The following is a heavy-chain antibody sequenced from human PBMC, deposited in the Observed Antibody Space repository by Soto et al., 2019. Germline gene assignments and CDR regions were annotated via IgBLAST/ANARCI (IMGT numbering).Heavy chain of an antibody. D-gene: IGHD6-13*01. CDR2: IRGSGGST. CDR1: GFTFRSYA. CDR3: ARDKSSSWYYYYYGMDV. V-gene: IGHV3-23*01. J-gene: IGHJ6*02. Sequence: GGSLRLSCAASGFTFRSYAMSWVRQAPGKGLEWVSAIRGSGGSTYYADSVKGRFTISRDNSKNTLYLQMISLRAEDTAVYYCARDKSSSWYYYYYGMDVWGQGTTVTVSS.